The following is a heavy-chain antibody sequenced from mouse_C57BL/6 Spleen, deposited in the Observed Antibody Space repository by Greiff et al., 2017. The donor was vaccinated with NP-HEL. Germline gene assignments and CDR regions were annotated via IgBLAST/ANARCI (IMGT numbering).Heavy chain of an antibody. J-gene: IGHJ4*01. D-gene: IGHD1-1*01. CDR2: IYPGGGYT. CDR3: AREGGYYGSSPWDY. V-gene: IGHV1-63*01. Sequence: VQLQQSGAELVRPGTSVKMSCKASGYTFTNYWIGWAKQRPGHGLEWIGDIYPGGGYTNYNEKFKGKATLTADKSSSTAYMQFSSLTSEDSAIYYCAREGGYYGSSPWDYWGQGTSVTVSS. CDR1: GYTFTNYW.